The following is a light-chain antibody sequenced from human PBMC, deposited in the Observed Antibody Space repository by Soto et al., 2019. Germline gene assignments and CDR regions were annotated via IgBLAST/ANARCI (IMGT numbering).Light chain of an antibody. Sequence: EVVMTQSPATLSVSPGERATLSCRASESVSRNLAWYQQKPGQAPRLLIYDASTRATGIPDRFSGGGSGTEFTLTISSLQSEDFVVYYCQQHTNWPLTFGGGTKVDIK. CDR1: ESVSRN. J-gene: IGKJ4*01. CDR2: DAS. CDR3: QQHTNWPLT. V-gene: IGKV3-15*01.